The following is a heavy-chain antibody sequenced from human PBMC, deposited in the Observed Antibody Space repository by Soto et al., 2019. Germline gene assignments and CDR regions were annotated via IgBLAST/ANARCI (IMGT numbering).Heavy chain of an antibody. CDR1: GYTFTSYG. CDR2: ISAHNGNT. Sequence: GASVKVSCKASGYTFTSYGITWVRQAPGQGFEWMGWISAHNGNTNYAQKFQDRVTMTTDTPTSTAYMELRSLRSDDTAMYYCARDRAFSNGYYGFYFDYWGQGSLVTVSS. CDR3: ARDRAFSNGYYGFYFDY. J-gene: IGHJ4*02. D-gene: IGHD4-17*01. V-gene: IGHV1-18*01.